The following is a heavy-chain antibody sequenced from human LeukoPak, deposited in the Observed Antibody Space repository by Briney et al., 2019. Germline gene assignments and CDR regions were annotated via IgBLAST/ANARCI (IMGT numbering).Heavy chain of an antibody. CDR3: ARGNWAEDGYFDY. CDR2: ISGSGGST. J-gene: IGHJ4*02. V-gene: IGHV3-23*01. Sequence: GGSLRLSCAASGFTFSSYAMSWVRQAPGKGLEWVSAISGSGGSTYYADSVKGRFTISRDNAKNSLHLQMNSLRAEDTAVYYCARGNWAEDGYFDYWGQGTLVTVSS. D-gene: IGHD7-27*01. CDR1: GFTFSSYA.